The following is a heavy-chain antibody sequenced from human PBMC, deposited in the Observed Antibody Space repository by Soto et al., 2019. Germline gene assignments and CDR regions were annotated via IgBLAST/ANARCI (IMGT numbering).Heavy chain of an antibody. CDR2: ISSSSSYI. J-gene: IGHJ6*03. V-gene: IGHV3-21*01. CDR3: ARDPHVGYLDV. Sequence: QAPGKGLEWVSSISSSSSYIYYADSVKGRFTISRDNAKNSLFLQMNSLRAEDTAVYYCARDPHVGYLDVWGKGTTVTVSS.